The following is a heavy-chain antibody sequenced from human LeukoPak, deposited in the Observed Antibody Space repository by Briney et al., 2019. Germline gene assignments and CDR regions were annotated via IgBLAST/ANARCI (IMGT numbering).Heavy chain of an antibody. D-gene: IGHD4-17*01. V-gene: IGHV4-39*07. CDR1: GGSISSSNNY. Sequence: SETLSLTCTVSGGSISSSNNYWGWIRQPPGKGLEWIGSIYYTGSTYYSPSLKSRVTMSVDTSKNQFSLKLSSVTAADTAVYYCARSPTTGNVVRFDFWGQGTLVTVSS. J-gene: IGHJ4*02. CDR2: IYYTGST. CDR3: ARSPTTGNVVRFDF.